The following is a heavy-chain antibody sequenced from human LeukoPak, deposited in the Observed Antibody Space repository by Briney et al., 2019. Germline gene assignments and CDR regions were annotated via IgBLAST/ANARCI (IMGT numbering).Heavy chain of an antibody. CDR3: ARDYYDSSGYLDY. V-gene: IGHV3-30*01. CDR1: GFSFSSYA. Sequence: GGSLRLSCAASGFSFSSYAMHWVRQAPGKGLEWVAVISYDGSNKYYADSVKGRFTISRDNSKNTLYLQMNSLRAEDTAVYYCARDYYDSSGYLDYWGQGTLVTVSS. D-gene: IGHD3-22*01. CDR2: ISYDGSNK. J-gene: IGHJ4*02.